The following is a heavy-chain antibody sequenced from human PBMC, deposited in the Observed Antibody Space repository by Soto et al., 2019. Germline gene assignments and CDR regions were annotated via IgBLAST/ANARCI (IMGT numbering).Heavy chain of an antibody. Sequence: EVQLVESGGGLVKPGGSLRLSCAASGFTFSSYSMNWVRQAPGKGLEWVSSISSSSSYIYYADSVKGRFTISRDNAKNSLYLQMNCMRAEDTAVYYCAGTGIRGYGMDVWGQGTTVTVSS. J-gene: IGHJ6*02. D-gene: IGHD3-10*01. CDR3: AGTGIRGYGMDV. CDR2: ISSSSSYI. V-gene: IGHV3-21*01. CDR1: GFTFSSYS.